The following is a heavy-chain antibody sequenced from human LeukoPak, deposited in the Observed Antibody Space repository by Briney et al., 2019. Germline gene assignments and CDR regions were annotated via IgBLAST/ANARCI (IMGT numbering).Heavy chain of an antibody. CDR3: ARVFARGGEISGSYYYY. D-gene: IGHD3-10*01. Sequence: ASVKVSCKASGGTFSTYAVNWVRQAPGQGLEWMGGIIPLFGTANYAQKFQGRVTITTDESTSTAYMELSSLRSEDTAIYYCARVFARGGEISGSYYYYWGQGTLVTASS. J-gene: IGHJ4*02. CDR1: GGTFSTYA. CDR2: IIPLFGTA. V-gene: IGHV1-69*05.